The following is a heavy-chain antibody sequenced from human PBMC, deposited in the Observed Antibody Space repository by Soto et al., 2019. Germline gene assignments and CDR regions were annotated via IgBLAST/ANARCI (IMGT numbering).Heavy chain of an antibody. CDR2: ISYSGFT. CDR1: GFAFRKYG. Sequence: EVELLESGGGSVQPGGSLRLSCVASGFAFRKYGMTWVRQAPGKGLEWVSSISYSGFTNYAESVKGRSTISRDESKNTVAMHIDSLRAEDTAVYYCAKEGDTCHSNTCYTYFDSWGQGTLVTVSS. J-gene: IGHJ4*02. V-gene: IGHV3-23*01. CDR3: AKEGDTCHSNTCYTYFDS. D-gene: IGHD2-2*02.